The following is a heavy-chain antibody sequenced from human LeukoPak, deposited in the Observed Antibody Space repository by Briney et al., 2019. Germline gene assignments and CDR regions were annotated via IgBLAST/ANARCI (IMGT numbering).Heavy chain of an antibody. D-gene: IGHD3-22*01. CDR3: ARRNTYYYDSSGYYWDY. J-gene: IGHJ4*02. CDR2: IYPGDSDT. V-gene: IGHV5-51*01. Sequence: GESLKISCKGSGYSFTSYWIGWVRQMPGKGLEWMGIIYPGDSDTRYSPSFQGQVTISADKSISTANLQWSSLKASDTAMYYCARRNTYYYDSSGYYWDYWGQGTLVTVSS. CDR1: GYSFTSYW.